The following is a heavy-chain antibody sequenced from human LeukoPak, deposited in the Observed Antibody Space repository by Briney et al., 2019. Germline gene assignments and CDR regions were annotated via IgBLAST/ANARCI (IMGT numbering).Heavy chain of an antibody. CDR2: IKHSGST. V-gene: IGHV4-34*01. CDR3: ARGDWVYGSGSFDY. J-gene: IGHJ4*02. CDR1: GGSFSDYY. D-gene: IGHD3-10*01. Sequence: SETLSLTCAVYGGSFSDYYWSWIRQTPGEGLQWIGGIKHSGSTDYNPSLKSRVTTSVDTSKNQFSLKLSSVTAADTAVYYCARGDWVYGSGSFDYWGQGTLVTVSS.